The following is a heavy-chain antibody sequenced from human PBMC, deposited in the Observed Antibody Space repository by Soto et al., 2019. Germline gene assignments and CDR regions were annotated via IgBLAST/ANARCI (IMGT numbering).Heavy chain of an antibody. D-gene: IGHD3-22*01. V-gene: IGHV3-23*01. CDR1: GFSFSSYS. CDR2: FRTGGDDGTT. CDR3: ARQRGYYDSSGLDY. Sequence: GGSLRLSCAASGFSFSSYSMSWVRQAPGKGLEWVSGFRTGGDDGTTYYADSVKGRFTISRDNSKNTLFLQMNSLRAEDTGMYYCARQRGYYDSSGLDYWGQGALVTVS. J-gene: IGHJ4*02.